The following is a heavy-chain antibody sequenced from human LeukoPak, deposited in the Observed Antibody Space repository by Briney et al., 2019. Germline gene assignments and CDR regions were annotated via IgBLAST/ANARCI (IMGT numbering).Heavy chain of an antibody. V-gene: IGHV3-9*03. CDR1: GFTFDDYA. Sequence: SLKISCAASGFTFDDYAMHWVRQAPGKGLEWVSGISWNSGSIGYADSVKGRFTISRDNAKNSLYLQMNSLRAEDMALYYCAKAHLSSGWYGYFDYWGQGTLVTVSS. J-gene: IGHJ4*02. CDR2: ISWNSGSI. CDR3: AKAHLSSGWYGYFDY. D-gene: IGHD6-19*01.